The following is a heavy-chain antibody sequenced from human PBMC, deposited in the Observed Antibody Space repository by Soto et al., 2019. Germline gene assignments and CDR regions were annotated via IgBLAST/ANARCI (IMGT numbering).Heavy chain of an antibody. J-gene: IGHJ4*02. Sequence: EVQLLESGGGLVQPGGSLRLSCAASGFTFSSYAMSWVRQAPGKGLEWVSAISGSGGSTYYADSVKGRFTISRDNSKNTLYLQMNSLRAEDTAVYYCAKEPRDTMIVVVTIPYFDYWGQGTLVTVSS. V-gene: IGHV3-23*01. CDR2: ISGSGGST. CDR3: AKEPRDTMIVVVTIPYFDY. D-gene: IGHD3-22*01. CDR1: GFTFSSYA.